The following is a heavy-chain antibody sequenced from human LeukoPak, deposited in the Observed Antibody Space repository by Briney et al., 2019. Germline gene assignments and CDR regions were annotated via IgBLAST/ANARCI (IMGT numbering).Heavy chain of an antibody. D-gene: IGHD6-13*01. CDR1: GGSISSSSF. V-gene: IGHV4-39*01. J-gene: IGHJ4*02. CDR2: IFYSGST. Sequence: SETLPLTCTVSGGSISSSSFWGWIRRPPGKGLEWIGHIFYSGSTYYNPSLKSRVTLSVDTSDNQFSLRLTSVSAADTAIYYCARRGITYSTSYFDSWGQGILVTVSP. CDR3: ARRGITYSTSYFDS.